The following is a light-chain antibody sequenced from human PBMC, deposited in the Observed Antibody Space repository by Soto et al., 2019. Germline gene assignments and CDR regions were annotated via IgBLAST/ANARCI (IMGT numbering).Light chain of an antibody. CDR3: QTWGTGIQV. CDR1: SGHSNYA. J-gene: IGLJ3*02. Sequence: QLVLTQSLSASASLGASGKLTCTLRSGHSNYAIAWHQQQPEKGPRYLMKLNSDGSHSKGDGIPDRFSGSSSGAERYLTIASLQSEDEADYYCQTWGTGIQVFGGGTKLTVL. V-gene: IGLV4-69*01. CDR2: LNSDGSH.